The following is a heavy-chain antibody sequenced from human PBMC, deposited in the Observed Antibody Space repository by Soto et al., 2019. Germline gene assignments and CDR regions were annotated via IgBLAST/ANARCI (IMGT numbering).Heavy chain of an antibody. Sequence: PGGSLRLSCAASGFTFSSYGMHWVRQAPGKGLEWVAVISYDGSNKYYADSVKGRFTISRDNSKNTLYLQMNSLRAEDTAVYYCERASGCSGGSCYEHEYYYDSSRCYHYGDYFDYWGQGTLVTVSS. J-gene: IGHJ4*02. CDR2: ISYDGSNK. V-gene: IGHV3-30*03. D-gene: IGHD3-22*01. CDR1: GFTFSSYG. CDR3: ERASGCSGGSCYEHEYYYDSSRCYHYGDYFDY.